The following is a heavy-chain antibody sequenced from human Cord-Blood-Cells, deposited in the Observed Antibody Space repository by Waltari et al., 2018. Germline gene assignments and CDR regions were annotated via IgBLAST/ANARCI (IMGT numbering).Heavy chain of an antibody. CDR1: GYTFTGYY. V-gene: IGHV1-2*02. J-gene: IGHJ4*02. CDR2: INPNSGGT. D-gene: IGHD1-1*01. Sequence: QVQLVQSGAEVKKPGASVKVSCKASGYTFTGYYMPWVRQAPGQGLEWMGWINPNSGGTNYAQKFQGRVTMTRDTSISTAYMELSRLRSDDTAVYYCARPITTGPWPYYFDYWGQGTLVTVSS. CDR3: ARPITTGPWPYYFDY.